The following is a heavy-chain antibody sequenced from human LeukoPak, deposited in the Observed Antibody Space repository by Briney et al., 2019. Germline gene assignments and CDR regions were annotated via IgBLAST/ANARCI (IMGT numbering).Heavy chain of an antibody. D-gene: IGHD6-13*01. CDR2: MNPNNGNT. V-gene: IGHV1-8*01. Sequence: ASVKVSCKASGYTFTSYDINWVRQATGQGLEWMGWMNPNNGNTGYPQKFQGRVTMTRNTSINTAYMELSSLRSEDTAVYYSARADSSWYARSFAPWGQPPLVTVSS. CDR1: GYTFTSYD. CDR3: ARADSSWYARSFAP. J-gene: IGHJ5*02.